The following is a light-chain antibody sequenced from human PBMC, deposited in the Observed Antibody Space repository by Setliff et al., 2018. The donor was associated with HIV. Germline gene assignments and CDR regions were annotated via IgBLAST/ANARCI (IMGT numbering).Light chain of an antibody. CDR1: SSDFGGFNY. CDR3: NSYTAASTQV. CDR2: EVS. V-gene: IGLV2-14*01. Sequence: QSVLTQPASVSGSPGQSITISCTGSSSDFGGFNYVSWYQQHPGKAPKLLLYEVSNRPSGVSVRFSGSKSGNTASLTISGLQAEDEADYYCNSYTAASTQVFGGGTKATV. J-gene: IGLJ3*02.